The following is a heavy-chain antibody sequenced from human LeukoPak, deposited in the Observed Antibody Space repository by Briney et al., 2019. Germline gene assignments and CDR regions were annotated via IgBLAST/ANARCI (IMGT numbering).Heavy chain of an antibody. Sequence: SQTLSLTCAISGDSVSSNSAAWHWTRQSPSRGLECLGRTYYRSKWYNDYAVSVKSRITINPDTDTNQFALQLNSVTPEDTAVYYCAKDPGITGTSRYYDYYGMDVWGQGTTVTVSS. J-gene: IGHJ6*02. V-gene: IGHV6-1*01. CDR1: GDSVSSNSAA. CDR3: AKDPGITGTSRYYDYYGMDV. D-gene: IGHD1-7*01. CDR2: TYYRSKWYN.